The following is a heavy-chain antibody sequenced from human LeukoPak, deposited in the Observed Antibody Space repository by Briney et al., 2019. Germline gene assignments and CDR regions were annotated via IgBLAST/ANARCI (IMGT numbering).Heavy chain of an antibody. CDR2: IRSKAYGGTT. Sequence: KPGRSLRLSCTASGFTFGDYAMSWFRQAPGKGLEWVGFIRSKAYGGTTEYAASVKGRFAISRDDSKSIAYLQMNSLKTEDTAVYYCTRNLDTAMADYWGQGTLVTVSS. D-gene: IGHD5-18*01. CDR1: GFTFGDYA. CDR3: TRNLDTAMADY. V-gene: IGHV3-49*05. J-gene: IGHJ4*02.